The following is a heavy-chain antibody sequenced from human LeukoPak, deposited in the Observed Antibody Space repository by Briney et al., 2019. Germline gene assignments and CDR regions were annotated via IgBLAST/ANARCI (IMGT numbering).Heavy chain of an antibody. CDR3: AKDPAASSGPPRYYFDY. J-gene: IGHJ4*02. D-gene: IGHD3-22*01. V-gene: IGHV3-23*01. Sequence: PGGSLRLSCVAFGFTFSRHGMNWVRQAPGKGLEWVSGISPSGDIKYYVDSVKGRFTVSRDNSKNTLYLQMNSLRAEDTAVYYCAKDPAASSGPPRYYFDYWGQGTLVTVSS. CDR1: GFTFSRHG. CDR2: ISPSGDIK.